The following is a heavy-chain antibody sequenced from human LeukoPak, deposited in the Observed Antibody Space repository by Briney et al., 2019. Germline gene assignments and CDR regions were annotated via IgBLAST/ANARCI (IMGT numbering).Heavy chain of an antibody. CDR1: GYTFTGYY. CDR3: ARGFYCSGGSCYLFDY. V-gene: IGHV1-2*04. J-gene: IGHJ4*02. CDR2: INPNSGGT. Sequence: GESLKISCKASGYTFTGYYMHWVRQAPGQGLEWMGWINPNSGGTNYAQKFQGWVTMTRDTSISTAYMELSRLRSDDTAVYYCARGFYCSGGSCYLFDYWGQGTLVTVSS. D-gene: IGHD2-15*01.